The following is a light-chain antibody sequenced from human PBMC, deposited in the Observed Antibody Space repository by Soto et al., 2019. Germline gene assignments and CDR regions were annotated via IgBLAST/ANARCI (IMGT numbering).Light chain of an antibody. V-gene: IGKV3-11*01. CDR1: QSVSTS. CDR3: QQRSSRLS. CDR2: DAS. J-gene: IGKJ4*01. Sequence: EIGLTQSQATLPLSPGERASLSCRASQSVSTSLVWYKQKLGQAPRLLIYDASNRATGIPGRFNGSGSGTDFTLPISSLEPEDFAVYYCQQRSSRLSFGGGTKVEIK.